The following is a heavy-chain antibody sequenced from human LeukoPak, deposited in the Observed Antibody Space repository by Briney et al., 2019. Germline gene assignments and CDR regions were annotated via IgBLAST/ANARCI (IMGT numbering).Heavy chain of an antibody. D-gene: IGHD3-10*01. CDR3: ARGGFYDLGSPIY. Sequence: GGSLRLSCAASGFTFSNYWMHWVRQAPGKGLVWVSRINGDGSGTIYADSVKGRISISRDNAKNTLLLQMNSLRAEDTAVYYCARGGFYDLGSPIYWGQGTLDTVSS. J-gene: IGHJ4*02. CDR1: GFTFSNYW. CDR2: INGDGSGT. V-gene: IGHV3-74*01.